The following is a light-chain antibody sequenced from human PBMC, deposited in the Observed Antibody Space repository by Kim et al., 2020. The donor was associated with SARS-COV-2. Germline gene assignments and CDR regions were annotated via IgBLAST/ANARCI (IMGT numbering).Light chain of an antibody. CDR1: QYVSNY. V-gene: IGKV3-11*01. CDR2: DVS. Sequence: EIVLTQSPATLSLSPGERATLSCRASQYVSNYLAWYQQRPGQAPRLLIYDVSDRATAIPARFSGSASGTDFTLTISSLEPEDFAVYYCQHRRSFGQGTKVDIK. CDR3: QHRRS. J-gene: IGKJ1*01.